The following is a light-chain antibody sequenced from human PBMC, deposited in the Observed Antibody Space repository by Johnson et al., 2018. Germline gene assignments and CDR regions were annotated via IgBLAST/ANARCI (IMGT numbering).Light chain of an antibody. V-gene: IGLV1-51*02. CDR3: GTWDSSLSAGNV. Sequence: QSVLTQPPSVSAAPGQKVTISCSGSSSNIGNNYVSWYQQLPGTAPKLIIYENNKRPSGIPDRFSGSKSGTSATLGTTGLQTGDEADYYCGTWDSSLSAGNVFGTGTKVTVL. CDR2: ENN. CDR1: SSNIGNNY. J-gene: IGLJ1*01.